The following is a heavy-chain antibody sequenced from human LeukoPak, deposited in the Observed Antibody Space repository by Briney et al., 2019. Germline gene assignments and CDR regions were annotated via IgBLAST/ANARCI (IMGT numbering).Heavy chain of an antibody. CDR2: IYYSGST. V-gene: IGHV4-61*01. CDR1: GDSVSSRSYY. Sequence: TSETLSLTCTVSGDSVSSRSYYWSWIRQPPGTGLEWIGYIYYSGSTNYNPSLKSRVTISVDTSKNQFSLKLSSVTTADTALYYCARVFNWFDPWGQGALVTVSS. CDR3: ARVFNWFDP. J-gene: IGHJ5*02.